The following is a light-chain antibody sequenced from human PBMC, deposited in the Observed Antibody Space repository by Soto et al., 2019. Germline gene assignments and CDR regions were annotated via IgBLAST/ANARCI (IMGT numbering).Light chain of an antibody. CDR1: SSNIGAGYD. V-gene: IGLV1-40*01. CDR2: GNT. Sequence: QSVLTQPPSVSGAPGQRVTISCTGSSSNIGAGYDVHWYQQLPGTAPKLLVHGNTDRPSGVPDRFSGSKSGTSASLAITGLQAEDEADYYCQSYDRSLSGWLFVGGTKLTVL. J-gene: IGLJ2*01. CDR3: QSYDRSLSGWL.